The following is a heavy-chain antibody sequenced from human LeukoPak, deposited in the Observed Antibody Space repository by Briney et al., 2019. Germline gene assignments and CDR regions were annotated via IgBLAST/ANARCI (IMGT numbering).Heavy chain of an antibody. Sequence: SQTLSLTCTVSGGSISSGDYYWSWIRQPPGKGLEWIGYIYYSGSTYYNPSLKSRVTISVDTSKNQFSLKLSSVTAADTAVYYCARGRGYSGYDPIDHWGQGTLVTVSS. CDR1: GGSISSGDYY. CDR2: IYYSGST. D-gene: IGHD5-12*01. J-gene: IGHJ4*02. CDR3: ARGRGYSGYDPIDH. V-gene: IGHV4-30-4*01.